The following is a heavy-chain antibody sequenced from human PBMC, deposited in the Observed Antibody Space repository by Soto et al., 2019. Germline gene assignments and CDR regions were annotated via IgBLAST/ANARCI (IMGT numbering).Heavy chain of an antibody. V-gene: IGHV1-18*01. Sequence: QVQLVQSGPEVKKPGASVKVSCKTSGYTFTTYGISWVRQAPGQGLEWMGWITTDKGKTTYAQKFKGRVTMTPDTSTSTAYMERRSLRSDDTAVYYCATRSPAFDYWGQGTLVTVSS. CDR2: ITTDKGKT. J-gene: IGHJ4*02. CDR1: GYTFTTYG. CDR3: ATRSPAFDY.